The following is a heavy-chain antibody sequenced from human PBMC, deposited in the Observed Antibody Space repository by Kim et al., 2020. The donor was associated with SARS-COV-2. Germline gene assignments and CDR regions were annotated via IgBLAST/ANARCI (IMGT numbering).Heavy chain of an antibody. CDR1: GFTFSDHY. V-gene: IGHV3-72*01. J-gene: IGHJ3*02. CDR3: ARGAFDI. Sequence: GGSLRLSCAASGFTFSDHYMDWVRQAPGKGLEWVGRIRNKANTYTTEYAASVNGRFTISRDDSKNSLYLQMNSLKTEDTAVYYCARGAFDIWGQGTKVTVSS. CDR2: IRNKANTYTT.